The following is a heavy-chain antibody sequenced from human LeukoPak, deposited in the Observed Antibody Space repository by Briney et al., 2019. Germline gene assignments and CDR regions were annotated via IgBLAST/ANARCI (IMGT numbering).Heavy chain of an antibody. V-gene: IGHV4-39*07. Sequence: SETLSLTCTVSGGSISSSSYYWGWIRQPPGKGLEWIGSIYYSGSTYYNPSLKSRVTISVDTSKNQFSLKLSSVTAADTAVYYCARALIQLWGTGSRYCFDYWGQGTLVTVSS. CDR3: ARALIQLWGTGSRYCFDY. CDR1: GGSISSSSYY. D-gene: IGHD5-18*01. J-gene: IGHJ4*02. CDR2: IYYSGST.